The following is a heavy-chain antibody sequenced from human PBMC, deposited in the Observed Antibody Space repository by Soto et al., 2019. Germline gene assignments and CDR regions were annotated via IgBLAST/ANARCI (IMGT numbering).Heavy chain of an antibody. V-gene: IGHV4-59*01. D-gene: IGHD5-18*01. Sequence: SETLSLTCSVSGGSISPYYWSWIRQTPGKGLEWLGHVYYTGTTQYNPSLKSRATILVDTSKNQFSLRLTSVIAADTALYYCARGAGTLVRGYTYAVLDPWGPGTLVTVSS. CDR3: ARGAGTLVRGYTYAVLDP. CDR2: VYYTGTT. CDR1: GGSISPYY. J-gene: IGHJ5*02.